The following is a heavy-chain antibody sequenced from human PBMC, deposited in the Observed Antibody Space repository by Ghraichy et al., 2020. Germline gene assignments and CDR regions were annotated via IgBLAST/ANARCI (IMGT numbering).Heavy chain of an antibody. V-gene: IGHV3-74*01. CDR2: INSDGIST. Sequence: GESLNISCAASGFTFSSYWMYWVRQAPGKGLVWVSRINSDGISTNYADSVKGRFTISRDNAKSTLYLQMNSLSAEDTAVYYCVRVQRWANENDYWGKGALVTVSS. CDR3: VRVQRWANENDY. CDR1: GFTFSSYW. D-gene: IGHD5-24*01. J-gene: IGHJ4*02.